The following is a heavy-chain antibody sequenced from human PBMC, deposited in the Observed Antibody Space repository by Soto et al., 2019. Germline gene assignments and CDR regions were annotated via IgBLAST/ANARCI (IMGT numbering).Heavy chain of an antibody. D-gene: IGHD1-26*01. CDR2: IYYSGST. CDR3: ARRWGAAVDY. V-gene: IGHV4-59*08. J-gene: IGHJ4*02. Sequence: QVQLQESGPGLVKPSETLSLTCTVSGGSISSYYWSWIRQPPGKGLEWIGYIYYSGSTNYNPSLKCRVTIAVDTAKNQFPLNLSSVTAADTAVYYCARRWGAAVDYWGQGTLVTVSS. CDR1: GGSISSYY.